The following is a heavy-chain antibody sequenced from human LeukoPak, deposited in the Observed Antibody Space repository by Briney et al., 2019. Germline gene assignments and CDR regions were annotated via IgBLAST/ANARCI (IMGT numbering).Heavy chain of an antibody. CDR1: GFTFGNYG. Sequence: GGSLRLSCAASGFTFGNYGMSWVRQASGKGLEWVSYISSSGSTIYYADSVKGRFTISRDNAKNSLYLQMNSLRAEDTAVYYCAELGITMIGGVWGKGTTVTISS. V-gene: IGHV3-48*03. CDR2: ISSSGSTI. CDR3: AELGITMIGGV. J-gene: IGHJ6*04. D-gene: IGHD3-10*02.